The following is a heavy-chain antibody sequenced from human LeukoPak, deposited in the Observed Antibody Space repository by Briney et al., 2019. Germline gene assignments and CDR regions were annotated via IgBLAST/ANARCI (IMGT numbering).Heavy chain of an antibody. J-gene: IGHJ4*02. CDR2: ISYDGSNK. D-gene: IGHD2-21*02. CDR1: GFTFSSYG. CDR3: AKDWLLQLVTFIDY. V-gene: IGHV3-30*18. Sequence: GGSLRLSCAASGFTFSSYGMHWVRQAPGKGLEWVAVISYDGSNKYYADSVKGRFTISRDNSKNTLYLQMNSLRAEDTAVYYCAKDWLLQLVTFIDYWGQGTLVTVSS.